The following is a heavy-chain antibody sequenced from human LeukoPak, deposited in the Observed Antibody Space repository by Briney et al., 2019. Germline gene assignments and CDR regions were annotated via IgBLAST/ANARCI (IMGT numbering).Heavy chain of an antibody. J-gene: IGHJ5*02. V-gene: IGHV1-69*05. D-gene: IGHD2-2*01. CDR2: IIPIFGTA. CDR1: GGTFSSYA. Sequence: SVKVSCKASGGTFSSYAICWVRQAPGQGLEWMGRIIPIFGTANYAQKFQGRVTITTDESTSTAYMELSSLRSEDTAVYYCARERDCSSTSCYDPWGQGTLVTVSS. CDR3: ARERDCSSTSCYDP.